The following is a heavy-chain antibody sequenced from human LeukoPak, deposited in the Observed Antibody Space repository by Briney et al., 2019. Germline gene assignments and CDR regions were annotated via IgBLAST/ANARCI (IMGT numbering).Heavy chain of an antibody. J-gene: IGHJ4*02. CDR1: GGTFSSYA. CDR2: IIPIFGTA. V-gene: IGHV1-69*05. CDR3: ARDGGDSGTDY. Sequence: SVKVSCKATGGTFSSYAISWVRQAPGQGLEWIGGIIPIFGTANYAQKFQGRVTITTDESTSTAYMELSNLRSEDTAVYYCARDGGDSGTDYWGQGTLVTVSS. D-gene: IGHD1-26*01.